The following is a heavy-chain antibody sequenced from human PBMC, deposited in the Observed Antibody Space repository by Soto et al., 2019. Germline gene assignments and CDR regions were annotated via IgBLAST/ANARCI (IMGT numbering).Heavy chain of an antibody. CDR2: INPNSGGT. Sequence: ASVKVSCKASGYTFTGYYMHWVRQAPGQGLEWMGWINPNSGGTNYAQKFQGWVTMTRDTSISTAYMELSRLRSDDTAVYYCARGTRSSRTRNYYYYGMDVWGQGTTVTVSS. CDR1: GYTFTGYY. J-gene: IGHJ6*02. CDR3: ARGTRSSRTRNYYYYGMDV. D-gene: IGHD6-13*01. V-gene: IGHV1-2*04.